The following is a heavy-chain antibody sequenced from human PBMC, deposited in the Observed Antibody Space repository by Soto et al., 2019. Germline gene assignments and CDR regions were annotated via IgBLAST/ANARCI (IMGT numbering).Heavy chain of an antibody. J-gene: IGHJ4*02. V-gene: IGHV3-21*01. D-gene: IGHD6-19*01. CDR1: GFTLSSHT. CDR3: ARDPLYSSRSHFDY. CDR2: ISSDSSYK. Sequence: PGGSLRLSCAASGFTLSSHTMNWVRQAPGKGLEWVSSISSDSSYKYYTDSVKGRFTISRDNAKNSLYLQMDSLRAEDTAVYYCARDPLYSSRSHFDYWGQRTLVTGSS.